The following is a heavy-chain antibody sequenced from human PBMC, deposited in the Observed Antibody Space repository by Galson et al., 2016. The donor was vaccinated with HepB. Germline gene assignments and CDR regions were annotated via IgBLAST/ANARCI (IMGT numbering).Heavy chain of an antibody. CDR1: GFTFTTYA. V-gene: IGHV3-23*01. J-gene: IGHJ3*01. CDR2: ISDSDPST. CDR3: AKMSSSSAYYSDAFDL. Sequence: SLRLSCAASGFTFTTYAMSWVRQAPGKGLEWVSGISDSDPSTYYADSVKGRFTISRDNSKNTLYLQMNSPRAEDTAVNYCAKMSSSSAYYSDAFDLWGQGTMVTVAS. D-gene: IGHD3-22*01.